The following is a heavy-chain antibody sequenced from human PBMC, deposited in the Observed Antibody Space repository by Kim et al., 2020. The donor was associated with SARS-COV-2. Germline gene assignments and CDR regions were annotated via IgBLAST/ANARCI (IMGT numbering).Heavy chain of an antibody. CDR3: ARDPGLSASTQGYYYYGLDV. J-gene: IGHJ6*02. CDR1: GFSVSRNF. CDR2: IYSGDNT. D-gene: IGHD1-1*01. V-gene: IGHV3-53*01. Sequence: GGSLRLSCAASGFSVSRNFMSWVRQAPGKGLEWVSLIYSGDNTHYADSVKGRFTISRDISENTLYLQMNSLSAEDTAAYFCARDPGLSASTQGYYYYGLDVWGQGTTVIGSS.